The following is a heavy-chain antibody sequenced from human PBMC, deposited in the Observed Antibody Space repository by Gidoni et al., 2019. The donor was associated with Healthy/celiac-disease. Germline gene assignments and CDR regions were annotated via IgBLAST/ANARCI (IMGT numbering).Heavy chain of an antibody. D-gene: IGHD1-26*01. CDR2: ISWNRGSI. CDR3: AKGHYHDYYYYGMDV. J-gene: IGHJ6*02. CDR1: GFTFDAFS. V-gene: IGHV3-9*01. Sequence: EVQLVESGGGLVQPGRSLRLSFAASGFTFDAFSMHWVRQAPGKGLEWVSGISWNRGSIGYADSVKGRFTISRDNAKNSLYLQMNSLRAEDTALYYCAKGHYHDYYYYGMDVWGQGTTVTVSS.